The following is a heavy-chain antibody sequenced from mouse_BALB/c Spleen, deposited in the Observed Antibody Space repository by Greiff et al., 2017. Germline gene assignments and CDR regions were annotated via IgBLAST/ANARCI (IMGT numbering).Heavy chain of an antibody. CDR1: GYSFTGYY. V-gene: IGHV1-31*01. CDR3: ARRDYFDY. J-gene: IGHJ2*01. CDR2: INPYNGAT. Sequence: EVQGVESGPELVKPGASVKISCKASGYSFTGYYMHWVKQSHVKSLEWIGRINPYNGATSYNQNFKDKASLTVDKSSSTAYMELHSLTSEDSAVYYCARRDYFDYWGQGTTLTVSS.